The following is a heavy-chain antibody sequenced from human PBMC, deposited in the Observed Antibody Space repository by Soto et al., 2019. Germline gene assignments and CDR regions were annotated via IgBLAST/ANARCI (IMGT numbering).Heavy chain of an antibody. Sequence: GASVKVSCKASGGPFSSYAISWVRQAPGQGLEWMGGIIPIFGTANYAQKFQGRVTITADESTSTAYMELSSLRSEDTAVYYCASASSGSYYAVTYGMDVWGQGTTVTVSS. D-gene: IGHD3-10*01. CDR2: IIPIFGTA. CDR3: ASASSGSYYAVTYGMDV. V-gene: IGHV1-69*13. J-gene: IGHJ6*02. CDR1: GGPFSSYA.